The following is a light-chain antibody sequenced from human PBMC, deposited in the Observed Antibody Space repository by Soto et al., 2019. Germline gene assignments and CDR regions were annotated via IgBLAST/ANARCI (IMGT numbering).Light chain of an antibody. CDR3: QQYGDSPLT. CDR2: GAS. J-gene: IGKJ4*01. CDR1: QTVSGSY. V-gene: IGKV3-20*01. Sequence: NVLTQSPGTLSLSPGEIATLYFSASQTVSGSYVAWYQQKPGQTPRLLIYGASSRATGIPDRFSGSGSGTDFTLTISRLEPEDFAVYHCQQYGDSPLTFGGGTKVDI.